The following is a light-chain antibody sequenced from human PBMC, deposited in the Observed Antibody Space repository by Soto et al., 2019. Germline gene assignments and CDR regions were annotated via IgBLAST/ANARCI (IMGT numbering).Light chain of an antibody. Sequence: DIQMTQSPSSLSASVGDRVTITCQARQDISNYLNWYQQKPGKAPKLLIYDASNLETGVPSRFSGSGSGTDFTFTISSLQPEDIATYYCQQYDNRPPWTFGQGTKVEIK. CDR2: DAS. CDR3: QQYDNRPPWT. J-gene: IGKJ1*01. V-gene: IGKV1-33*01. CDR1: QDISNY.